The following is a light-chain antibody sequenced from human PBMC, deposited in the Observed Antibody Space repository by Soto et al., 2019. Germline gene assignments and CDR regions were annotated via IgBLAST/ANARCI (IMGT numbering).Light chain of an antibody. CDR2: GAS. V-gene: IGKV3-20*01. J-gene: IGKJ5*01. CDR3: QQYGSSPPNT. Sequence: EIVSKQSPWTLCFPPGDSATISCSPSQSVSTYLAWYQQKPGQAPRLLIYGASNRATGIPARFSGSGSGTDFTLTISRLEPEDFAVYYCQQYGSSPPNTFGQGTRLEIK. CDR1: QSVSTY.